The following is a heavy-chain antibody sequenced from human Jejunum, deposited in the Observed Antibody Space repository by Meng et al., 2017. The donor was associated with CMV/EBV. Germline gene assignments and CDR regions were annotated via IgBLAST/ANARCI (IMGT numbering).Heavy chain of an antibody. D-gene: IGHD2-21*02. CDR2: IYHSGST. CDR1: GASLSMRNW. Sequence: SVPELVSLRGTLSLPLACPGASLSMRNWWSWARQPPGKGLEWIGEIYHSGSTNYNPSLKSRVTISVDESKNQFSLRLSSVTAADTAVYYCARVGAYCGGDCYHPRWGQGTLVTVSS. CDR3: ARVGAYCGGDCYHPR. J-gene: IGHJ4*02. V-gene: IGHV4-4*03.